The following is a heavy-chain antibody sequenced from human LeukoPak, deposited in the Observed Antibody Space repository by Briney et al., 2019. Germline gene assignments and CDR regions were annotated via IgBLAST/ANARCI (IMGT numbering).Heavy chain of an antibody. CDR1: GFSFSSYG. CDR2: IPYDGGNK. D-gene: IGHD4-17*01. Sequence: PGGSLRLSCATSGFSFSSYGMHWVRQAPGKGLEWVAVIPYDGGNKYYADSVKGRFTISRDNSKNTLYLQMNSLRAEDTAVYYCAKRHDYGEVQDYWGQGTLVTVSS. V-gene: IGHV3-30*18. J-gene: IGHJ4*02. CDR3: AKRHDYGEVQDY.